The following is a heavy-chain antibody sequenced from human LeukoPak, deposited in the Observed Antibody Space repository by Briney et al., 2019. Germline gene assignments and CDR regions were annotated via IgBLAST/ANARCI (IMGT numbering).Heavy chain of an antibody. V-gene: IGHV3-23*01. J-gene: IGHJ5*02. CDR3: ATQGASRWFDP. CDR1: GFTFSSYA. CDR2: ISGGGGGT. Sequence: GGSLRLSCAASGFTFSSYAMSWVRQAPGKGLEWVSTISGGGGGTYYADSVKGRFTISRHNSKNTLYLQMSSLRAEDTAVYYCATQGASRWFDPWGQGTLVTVSS.